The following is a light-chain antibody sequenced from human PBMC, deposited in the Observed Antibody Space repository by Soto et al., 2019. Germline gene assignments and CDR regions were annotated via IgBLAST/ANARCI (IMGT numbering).Light chain of an antibody. Sequence: QSVLTQPPSASGSPGQSVTISCTGTSSDIGNYNYVSWYQQYPGKAPKLMIYEVSKRPSGVPDRFSGSKSGDTASLTVSGLQAEDEADYYCRSYANGPTRLFGGGTKLTVL. J-gene: IGLJ3*02. CDR2: EVS. CDR1: SSDIGNYNY. V-gene: IGLV2-8*01. CDR3: RSYANGPTRL.